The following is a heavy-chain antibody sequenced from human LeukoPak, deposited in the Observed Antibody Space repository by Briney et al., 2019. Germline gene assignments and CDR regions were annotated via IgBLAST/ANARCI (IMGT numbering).Heavy chain of an antibody. Sequence: GGSLRLSCAASGFTVSSNYMSWVRQAPGKGLEWVSVIYSGGSTYYADSVKGRFTISRDNSKNTLYLQMNSLRAEDTAVYYCARDNAYGIAAQEYFQHWGQGTLVTVSS. J-gene: IGHJ1*01. CDR3: ARDNAYGIAAQEYFQH. D-gene: IGHD6-13*01. V-gene: IGHV3-53*01. CDR1: GFTVSSNY. CDR2: IYSGGST.